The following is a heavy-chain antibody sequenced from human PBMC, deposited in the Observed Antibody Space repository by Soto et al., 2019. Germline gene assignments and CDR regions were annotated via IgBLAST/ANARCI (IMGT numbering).Heavy chain of an antibody. V-gene: IGHV4-30-2*03. CDR2: IYYSGST. Sequence: SETLSLTCAVSGGSISSGNYSWSWIRQPPGKGLEWIGIIYYSGSTYSNPSLKSRVTISVDTSNNQLSLKLRSVTAADTAVYYCARHDGFSSGWIFDYWGHGTLVTVSS. J-gene: IGHJ4*01. CDR1: GGSISSGNYS. D-gene: IGHD6-19*01. CDR3: ARHDGFSSGWIFDY.